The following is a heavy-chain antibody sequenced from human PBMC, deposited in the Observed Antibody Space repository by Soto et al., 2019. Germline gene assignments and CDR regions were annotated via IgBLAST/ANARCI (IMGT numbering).Heavy chain of an antibody. Sequence: ASVKVSCKASGYTFTCYYMHWVRQAPGQGLEWMGWINPNSGGTNYAQKFQGRVTMTRDTSISTAYMELSRLRSDDTAVYYCARSTNYDFSPPSSFDYWGQGTLVTVSS. CDR1: GYTFTCYY. CDR2: INPNSGGT. CDR3: ARSTNYDFSPPSSFDY. J-gene: IGHJ4*02. V-gene: IGHV1-2*02. D-gene: IGHD3-3*01.